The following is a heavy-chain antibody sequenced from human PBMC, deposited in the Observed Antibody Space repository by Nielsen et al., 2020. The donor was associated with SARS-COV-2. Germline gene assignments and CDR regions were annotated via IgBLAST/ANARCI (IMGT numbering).Heavy chain of an antibody. CDR2: MSSSGNKI. D-gene: IGHD2-8*01. V-gene: IGHV3-48*03. CDR1: GFTFSSYE. CDR3: ARTYCSNGMCYRFDY. Sequence: GESLKISCVAFGFTFSSYEMNWVRQAPGKGLERVSKMSSSGNKIHYADSVEGRFTISRDNARNSLYLQMNSLRAEDTAVYYCARTYCSNGMCYRFDYWGQGTLVTVSS. J-gene: IGHJ4*02.